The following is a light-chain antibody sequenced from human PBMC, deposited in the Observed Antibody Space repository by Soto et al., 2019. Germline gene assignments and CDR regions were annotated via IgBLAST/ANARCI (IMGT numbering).Light chain of an antibody. V-gene: IGKV3-15*01. J-gene: IGKJ5*01. CDR1: QSVSSN. CDR3: HKRNK. Sequence: EIVISHSLATLSVSPGERATLSCRASQSVSSNLAWYQQKPGQSPRLLIYGTSTRATGIPARFSGSGSGTEFTLTISSLQSEDFAVYLCHKRNKFGQGTRLEIK. CDR2: GTS.